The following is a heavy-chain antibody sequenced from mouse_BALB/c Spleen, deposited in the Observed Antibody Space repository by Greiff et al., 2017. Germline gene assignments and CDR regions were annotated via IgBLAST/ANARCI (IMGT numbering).Heavy chain of an antibody. CDR2: INPSNGGT. CDR1: GYTFTSYY. Sequence: QVQLQQSGAELVKPGASVTLSCKASGYTFTSYYMYWVKQRPGQGLEWIGEINPSNGGTNFNEKFKSKTTMTVDTSSSTTYMQLSSLTSEDSAVYYCKRCVYDDYPWFAYWGQGTLVTVSA. D-gene: IGHD2-3*01. V-gene: IGHV1S81*02. CDR3: KRCVYDDYPWFAY. J-gene: IGHJ3*01.